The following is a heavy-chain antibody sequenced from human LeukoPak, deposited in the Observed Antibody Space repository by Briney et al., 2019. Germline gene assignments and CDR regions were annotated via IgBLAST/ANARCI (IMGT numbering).Heavy chain of an antibody. V-gene: IGHV4-59*01. D-gene: IGHD4-11*01. CDR2: IYYSGST. CDR1: GGSISSYY. J-gene: IGHJ4*02. Sequence: SETLSLTCTVSGGSISSYYWSWIRQPPGKGLEWIGYIYYSGSTNYNPSLKSRVTISVDTSKNQFSLKLSSVTAADTAVYYCARYDYGNYWTLDYWGQGTLVTVSS. CDR3: ARYDYGNYWTLDY.